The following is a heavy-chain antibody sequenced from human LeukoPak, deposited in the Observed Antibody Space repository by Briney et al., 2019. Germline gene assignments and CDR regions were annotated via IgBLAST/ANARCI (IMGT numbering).Heavy chain of an antibody. CDR2: ISYDGSNK. J-gene: IGHJ4*02. CDR3: AKGPYSSGWYYFDY. V-gene: IGHV3-30*18. CDR1: GFTFSSYG. Sequence: GGSLRLSCAPSGFTFSSYGMHWVRQAPGNGLECVAVISYDGSNKYYADSVKGRFTISRDNSKNTLYLQMNSLRAEDTAVYSCAKGPYSSGWYYFDYWGQGTLVTVSS. D-gene: IGHD6-19*01.